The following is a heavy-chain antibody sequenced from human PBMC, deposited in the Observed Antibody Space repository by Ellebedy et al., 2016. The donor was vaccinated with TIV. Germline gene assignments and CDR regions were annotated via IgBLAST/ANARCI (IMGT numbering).Heavy chain of an antibody. V-gene: IGHV1-8*01. CDR2: MNPNSGNT. D-gene: IGHD3-22*01. Sequence: ASVKVSCXASGYTFTSYDINWVRQATGQGLEWMGWMNPNSGNTGYAQKFQGRVTMTRNTSISTAYMELSSLRSEDTAVYYCARVMLGGYSDPTDYWGQGTLVTVSS. CDR1: GYTFTSYD. J-gene: IGHJ4*02. CDR3: ARVMLGGYSDPTDY.